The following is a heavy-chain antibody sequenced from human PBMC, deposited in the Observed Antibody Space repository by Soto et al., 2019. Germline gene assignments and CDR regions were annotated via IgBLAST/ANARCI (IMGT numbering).Heavy chain of an antibody. CDR1: GYSFNTYA. J-gene: IGHJ6*02. Sequence: QVQLVQSGGEVKMPGASVKVSCKASGYSFNTYAISWVRQAPGQGLEWVGWISGYNHNTNYAEKFQGRVTVTADRSTSTAYLELRSPTANDTAVYYCAREYGMDVWGQGTPVTVS. CDR2: ISGYNHNT. CDR3: AREYGMDV. V-gene: IGHV1-18*01.